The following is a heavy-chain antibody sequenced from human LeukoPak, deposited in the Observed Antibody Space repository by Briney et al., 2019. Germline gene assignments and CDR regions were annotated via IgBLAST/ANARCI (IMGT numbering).Heavy chain of an antibody. CDR1: GYSFTSYW. CDR2: IYPGDSDT. J-gene: IGHJ4*02. Sequence: GESLKISCKGSGYSFTSYWIGWVRQMPGEGLEWMGIIYPGDSDTRYSPSFQGQVTISADKSISTAYLQWSSLKASDTAMYYCVRHTGGNGLYSILLDYWGQGTLVTVSS. V-gene: IGHV5-51*01. D-gene: IGHD6-13*01. CDR3: VRHTGGNGLYSILLDY.